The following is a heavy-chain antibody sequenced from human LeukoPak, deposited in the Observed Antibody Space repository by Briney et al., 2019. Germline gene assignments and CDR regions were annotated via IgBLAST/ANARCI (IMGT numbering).Heavy chain of an antibody. J-gene: IGHJ4*02. V-gene: IGHV3-9*03. CDR1: GFTFGDYA. D-gene: IGHD3-22*01. Sequence: PGGSLRLSCAASGFTFGDYAMHWVRRTPGKGLEWVSSISWSSGSIGYADSVKGRFTISRDNAKKSLYLQMNSLRAEDMALYYCAKGALTMIVGGFEHWGQGTLVTVSS. CDR3: AKGALTMIVGGFEH. CDR2: ISWSSGSI.